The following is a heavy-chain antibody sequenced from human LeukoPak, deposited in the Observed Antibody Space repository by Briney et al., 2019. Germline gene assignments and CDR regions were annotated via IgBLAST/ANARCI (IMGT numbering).Heavy chain of an antibody. Sequence: VASVKVSCKASGYTFTGYYMHWVRQAPGQGLEWMGWINPNSGGTNYAQKFQGRVTMTRDTSISTAYMELSRLRSDDTAVYYCARSRGLLWFGELYYDAFDIWGQGTMVTVSS. D-gene: IGHD3-10*01. CDR2: INPNSGGT. CDR1: GYTFTGYY. CDR3: ARSRGLLWFGELYYDAFDI. J-gene: IGHJ3*02. V-gene: IGHV1-2*02.